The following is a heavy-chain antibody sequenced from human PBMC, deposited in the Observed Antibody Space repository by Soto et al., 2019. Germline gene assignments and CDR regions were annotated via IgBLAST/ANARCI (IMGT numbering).Heavy chain of an antibody. CDR3: ARISSGSYTKEPFDY. Sequence: QVQLVQSGAEVKKPGASVKVSCKASGYTFTSYAMHWVRQAPGQRLEWMGWINAGNGNTKYSQKFQGRVTITRDTTASTDYMELSSLRSEDTAVYYCARISSGSYTKEPFDYWGQGTLVTVSS. J-gene: IGHJ4*02. CDR2: INAGNGNT. D-gene: IGHD1-26*01. V-gene: IGHV1-3*01. CDR1: GYTFTSYA.